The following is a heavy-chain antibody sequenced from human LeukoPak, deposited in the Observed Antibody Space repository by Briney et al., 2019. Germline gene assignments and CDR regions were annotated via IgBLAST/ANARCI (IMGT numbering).Heavy chain of an antibody. V-gene: IGHV4-39*01. CDR1: GGSISSSSYY. CDR3: ARHRSGIAVAGTDYFDY. J-gene: IGHJ4*02. Sequence: PSETLSLTCTVSGGSISSSSYYWGWIRQPPGKGLEWIGSIYYSGSTYYNPSLKSRVTISVDTSKNQFSLKLSSVTAADTAVYYCARHRSGIAVAGTDYFDYWGQGTLVTVSS. CDR2: IYYSGST. D-gene: IGHD6-19*01.